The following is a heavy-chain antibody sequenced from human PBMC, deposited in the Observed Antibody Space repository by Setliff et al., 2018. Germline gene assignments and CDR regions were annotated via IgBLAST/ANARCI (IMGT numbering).Heavy chain of an antibody. CDR3: ARVWFGNMDV. V-gene: IGHV3-74*01. CDR2: IYTDGTIT. D-gene: IGHD3-10*01. J-gene: IGHJ6*03. Sequence: GGSLRLSCAASGFTFSNYWMHWVRQAPGKGLVWVSRIYTDGTITSYADSVKGRFTISRDNAKNTLHLQMDSLRAEDTAVYYCARVWFGNMDVWGKGTTVTVSS. CDR1: GFTFSNYW.